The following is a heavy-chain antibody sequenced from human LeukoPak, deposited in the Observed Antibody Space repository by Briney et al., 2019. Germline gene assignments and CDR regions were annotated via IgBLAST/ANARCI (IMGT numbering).Heavy chain of an antibody. J-gene: IGHJ5*02. CDR1: DRSFRTYF. V-gene: IGHV4-34*01. D-gene: IGHD3-10*01. CDR3: ARGGFYGSGRSTDH. Sequence: PSETLSLTCAVYDRSFRTYFWTWIRQLPGKGLEWIGETTYSENTNYNPSLKSRVTISVDTSKNQFSLKFTSVTAADTGLYYCARGGFYGSGRSTDHWGQRTLVTVSS. CDR2: TTYSENT.